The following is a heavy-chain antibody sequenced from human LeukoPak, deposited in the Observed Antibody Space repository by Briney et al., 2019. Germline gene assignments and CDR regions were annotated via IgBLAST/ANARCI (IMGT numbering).Heavy chain of an antibody. Sequence: ASVKVSCKASGYTFTSYGISWVRQAPGQGLEWMGIINPSGGSTSYAQKFQGRVTMTRDTSTSTVYMELSSLRSEDTAVYYCARGHSSGYENWWFDPWGQGTLVTVSS. V-gene: IGHV1-46*01. CDR3: ARGHSSGYENWWFDP. CDR1: GYTFTSYG. J-gene: IGHJ5*02. CDR2: INPSGGST. D-gene: IGHD3-22*01.